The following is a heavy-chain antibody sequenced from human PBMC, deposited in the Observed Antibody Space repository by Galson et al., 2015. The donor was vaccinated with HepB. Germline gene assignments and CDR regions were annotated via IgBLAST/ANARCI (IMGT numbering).Heavy chain of an antibody. CDR1: GFTFSDYW. CDR3: ARGVSLSP. J-gene: IGHJ5*02. V-gene: IGHV3-7*05. Sequence: SLRLSCAASGFTFSDYWMSWVRQTPGKGLEWVANIKNDGSEKYYVDSVRGRFSISRDNGRNSLYLQMTGLRAEDMAIYYCARGVSLSPWGPGTLVTVSS. CDR2: IKNDGSEK.